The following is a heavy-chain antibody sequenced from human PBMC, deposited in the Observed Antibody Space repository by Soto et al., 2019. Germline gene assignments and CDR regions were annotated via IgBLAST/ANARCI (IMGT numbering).Heavy chain of an antibody. V-gene: IGHV4-59*08. CDR2: IYYSGST. CDR1: GGSISSYY. J-gene: IGHJ4*02. CDR3: ASLTYYDYIWGSSGFDY. D-gene: IGHD3-16*01. Sequence: PSETLSLTCTVSGGSISSYYWSWIRQPPGKGLEWIGYIYYSGSTNYNPSLKSRVTISVDTSKNQFSLKLSSVTAADTAVYYCASLTYYDYIWGSSGFDYWGQGTLVTVSS.